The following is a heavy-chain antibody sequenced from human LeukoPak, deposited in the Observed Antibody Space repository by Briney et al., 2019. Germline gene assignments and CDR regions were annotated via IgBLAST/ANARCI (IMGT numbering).Heavy chain of an antibody. V-gene: IGHV3-30*02. J-gene: IGHJ4*02. CDR2: IRYDGSNK. Sequence: PGGSLRLSCAASGFTFSSYGMHWVRQAPGKGLEWVAFIRYDGSNKYYADSVKGRFTISRDNSTNTLYLQMNSLRTEDTAVYYCAKDGEKFLYCSGASCYYFFDYWGQGTLVTVSS. D-gene: IGHD2-15*01. CDR1: GFTFSSYG. CDR3: AKDGEKFLYCSGASCYYFFDY.